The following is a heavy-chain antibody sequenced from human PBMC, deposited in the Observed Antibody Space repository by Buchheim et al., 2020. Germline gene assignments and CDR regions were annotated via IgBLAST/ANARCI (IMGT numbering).Heavy chain of an antibody. CDR1: GGSISSYY. CDR3: ARDPTGSSWYYFDY. V-gene: IGHV4-59*01. CDR2: IYYSGST. J-gene: IGHJ4*02. Sequence: QVQLQESGPGLVKPSETLSLTCTVSGGSISSYYWSWIRQPPGKGLEWIGYIYYSGSTNYNPSLKSRVTISVDTSKNQFSLKLSSVTAADTAVYYCARDPTGSSWYYFDYWGQGTL. D-gene: IGHD6-13*01.